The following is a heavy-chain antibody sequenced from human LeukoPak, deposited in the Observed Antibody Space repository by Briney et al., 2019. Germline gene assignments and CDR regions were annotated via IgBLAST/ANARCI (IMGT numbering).Heavy chain of an antibody. D-gene: IGHD3-10*01. CDR1: GFTFSSYS. J-gene: IGHJ6*03. CDR3: ARVSEYYYYYMDV. CDR2: ISSSSSYM. V-gene: IGHV3-21*01. Sequence: GGSLRLSCAASGFTFSSYSMNWVRQAPGKGLEWVSSISSSSSYMYYADSVKGRFTISRDNAKNSLYLQMNSLRAEDTAVYYCARVSEYYYYYMDVWGKGTTVTVSS.